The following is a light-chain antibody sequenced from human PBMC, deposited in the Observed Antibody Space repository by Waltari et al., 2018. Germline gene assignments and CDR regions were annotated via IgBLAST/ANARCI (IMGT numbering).Light chain of an antibody. CDR2: WAS. Sequence: DIVMTQSPEFLAVPLGDRATINCKSSQSVLYSSNNKNYLAWYQQKPGQPPKLLIHWASNRESGVPDRFSGSGSGTDFTLTISSLQAEDVAVYYCQQYYAVRRTFGQGTKVEV. CDR3: QQYYAVRRT. J-gene: IGKJ1*01. CDR1: QSVLYSSNNKNY. V-gene: IGKV4-1*01.